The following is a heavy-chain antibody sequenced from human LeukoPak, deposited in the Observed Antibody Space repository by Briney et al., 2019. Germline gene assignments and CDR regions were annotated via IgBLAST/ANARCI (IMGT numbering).Heavy chain of an antibody. CDR3: ARASTYGGYGRPRS. Sequence: PGGSLRLSCAASGFTFSSYAMSWVRQAPGKGLEWVSAISGSGGSTYYADSVKGRFTISRDNSKNTLYLQMNSLRAEDTAVYYCARASTYGGYGRPRSWGQGTLVTVSS. CDR2: ISGSGGST. J-gene: IGHJ5*02. D-gene: IGHD4-17*01. CDR1: GFTFSSYA. V-gene: IGHV3-23*01.